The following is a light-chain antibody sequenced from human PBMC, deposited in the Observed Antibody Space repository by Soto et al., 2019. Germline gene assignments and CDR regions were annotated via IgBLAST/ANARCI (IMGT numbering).Light chain of an antibody. J-gene: IGKJ5*01. CDR3: QPYHPLRT. V-gene: IGKV1-33*01. CDR2: DAS. CDR1: QDIDFY. Sequence: DIPMTQSTSSLSASVGDRVTITCQASQDIDFYLNWYQQKLGKPPKVLIYDASNLESGVPSRFSGSGSGTHFTLTISSLRPEDIATYYCQPYHPLRTFAQGTRLEI.